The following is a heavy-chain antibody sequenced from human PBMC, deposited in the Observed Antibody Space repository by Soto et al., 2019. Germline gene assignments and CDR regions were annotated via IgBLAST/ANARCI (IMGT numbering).Heavy chain of an antibody. Sequence: PSETLSLTCTASGGSISSSSYYWGWIRQPPGKGLEWIGSIYYSGSTYYNPSLKSRVTISVDTSKNQFSLKLSSVTAADTAVYYCARHIPTYYYYYGMDVWGQGTTVTVSS. V-gene: IGHV4-39*01. CDR3: ARHIPTYYYYYGMDV. J-gene: IGHJ6*02. D-gene: IGHD2-21*01. CDR1: GGSISSSSYY. CDR2: IYYSGST.